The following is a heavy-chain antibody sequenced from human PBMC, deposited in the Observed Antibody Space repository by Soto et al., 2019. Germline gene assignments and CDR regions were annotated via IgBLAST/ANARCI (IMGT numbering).Heavy chain of an antibody. CDR3: ARDRGGEWELLNYFGMDV. D-gene: IGHD1-26*01. CDR1: GGTFSSYA. CDR2: IIPIFGTA. Sequence: SVKVSCKASGGTFSSYAISWVRQAPGQGLEWMGGIIPIFGTANYAQKFQGRVTITADESTSTAYMELSSLRSEDTAVYYCARDRGGEWELLNYFGMDVWGQGTTVTVSS. J-gene: IGHJ6*02. V-gene: IGHV1-69*13.